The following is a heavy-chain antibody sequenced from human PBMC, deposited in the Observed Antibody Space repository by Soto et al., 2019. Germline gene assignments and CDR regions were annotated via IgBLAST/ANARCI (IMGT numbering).Heavy chain of an antibody. CDR1: GFTFSSYG. J-gene: IGHJ4*02. CDR3: AKDREAGYLYYDY. V-gene: IGHV3-30*18. CDR2: ISYDGSNK. D-gene: IGHD2-15*01. Sequence: QVQLVESGGGVVQPGRSLRLSCAASGFTFSSYGMRWVRQAPGKGLEWVAVISYDGSNKYYADSVKGRFTISRDNSKNTLYLQMNSLRAEYTALYYCAKDREAGYLYYDYWGQGTLVTVSS.